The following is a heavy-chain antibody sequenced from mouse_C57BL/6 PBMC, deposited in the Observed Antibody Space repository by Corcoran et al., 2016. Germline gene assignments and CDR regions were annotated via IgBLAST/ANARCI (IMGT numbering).Heavy chain of an antibody. CDR3: AREGDGLRLQLDY. V-gene: IGHV1-85*01. J-gene: IGHJ2*01. CDR2: IYPRDGST. CDR1: GYTFTSYD. D-gene: IGHD3-2*02. Sequence: QVQLQQSGPELVKPGASLKLSCKASGYTFTSYDINWVKQRPGQGLEWIGWIYPRDGSTKYNEKFKGKATLTVDTSSSTAYMELHSLTSEDSAVYFCAREGDGLRLQLDYWGQGTTLTVSS.